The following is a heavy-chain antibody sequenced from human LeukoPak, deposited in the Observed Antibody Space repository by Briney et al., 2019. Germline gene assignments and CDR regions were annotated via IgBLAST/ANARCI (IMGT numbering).Heavy chain of an antibody. V-gene: IGHV3-74*01. J-gene: IGHJ3*02. D-gene: IGHD3-3*01. Sequence: GGSLRLSCAASGFTFSIYWMHWVRQAPGKGLVWVSRINSDGSSTSYTDSVKGRFTISRDNAKNTLYLQMNSLRAEDTAVYYCARDEDWSGYYGAFDIWGQGTMVTVSS. CDR2: INSDGSST. CDR3: ARDEDWSGYYGAFDI. CDR1: GFTFSIYW.